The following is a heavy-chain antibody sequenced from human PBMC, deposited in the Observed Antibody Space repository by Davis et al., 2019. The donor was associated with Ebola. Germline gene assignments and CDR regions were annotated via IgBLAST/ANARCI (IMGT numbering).Heavy chain of an antibody. D-gene: IGHD2-21*01. CDR2: ISSSSSYI. CDR1: GFTFSSYS. CDR3: NGGGDPGMDV. Sequence: PGGSLRLSCAASGFTFSSYSMNWVRQAPGKGLEWVSSISSSSSYIYYADSVKGRFTISRDNAKNSLYLQMNSLRAEDTAVYYCNGGGDPGMDVWGQGTTVTVSS. V-gene: IGHV3-21*04. J-gene: IGHJ6*02.